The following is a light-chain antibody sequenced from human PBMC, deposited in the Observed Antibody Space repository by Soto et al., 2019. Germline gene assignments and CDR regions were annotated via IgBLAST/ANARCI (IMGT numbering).Light chain of an antibody. CDR2: VNRDGSH. CDR3: QTWGTGIAV. CDR1: SGHSSYA. Sequence: QLVLTQSPSASASLGASVKLTCTLSSGHSSYAIAWYQQQPEKGPRYLMKVNRDGSHNKGDGIPDRFSGSSSGAERYLTISSLQSEDEADYYCQTWGTGIAVFGGGTQLTVL. V-gene: IGLV4-69*01. J-gene: IGLJ7*01.